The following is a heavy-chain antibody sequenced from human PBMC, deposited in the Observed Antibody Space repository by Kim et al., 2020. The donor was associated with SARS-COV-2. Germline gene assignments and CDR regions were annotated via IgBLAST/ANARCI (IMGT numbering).Heavy chain of an antibody. CDR3: ARHGTIDGFDI. CDR2: T. Sequence: TRYSPSFQGKVTISADKSIRTAYLQWSSLKASDTAMYYCARHGTIDGFDIWGQGTMVTVSS. J-gene: IGHJ3*02. D-gene: IGHD1-7*01. V-gene: IGHV5-51*01.